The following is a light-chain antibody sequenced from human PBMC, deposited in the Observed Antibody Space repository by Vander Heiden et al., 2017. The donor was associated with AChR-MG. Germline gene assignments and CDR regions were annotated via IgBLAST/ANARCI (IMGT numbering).Light chain of an antibody. CDR2: EVN. Sequence: SPLPLPAPAYGSPRQSLTTSCTGTRSDVGGYNLVAWYQQHPGKAHKLIVSEVNKRPSGVANRFSGSKSGSTASLTISGLLAEDEADYYGSSYAGSSTVVFGGGTKLTVL. CDR1: RSDVGGYNL. V-gene: IGLV2-23*02. CDR3: SSYAGSSTVV. J-gene: IGLJ2*01.